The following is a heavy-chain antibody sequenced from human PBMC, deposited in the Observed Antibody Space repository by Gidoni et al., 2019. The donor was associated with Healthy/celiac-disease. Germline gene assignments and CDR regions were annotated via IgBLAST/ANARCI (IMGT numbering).Heavy chain of an antibody. D-gene: IGHD4-17*01. Sequence: QVQLQESGPGLVKPSQTLSLTCTVSVGSISSGGYYWSWIRQRPGQGLEWIGYIYYSGSTYYNPSLKSRLTISVDTSKNQFSLKLSSVTAADTAVYYCAREAYGNWYFDLWGRGTLVTVSS. V-gene: IGHV4-31*03. CDR2: IYYSGST. CDR1: VGSISSGGYY. CDR3: AREAYGNWYFDL. J-gene: IGHJ2*01.